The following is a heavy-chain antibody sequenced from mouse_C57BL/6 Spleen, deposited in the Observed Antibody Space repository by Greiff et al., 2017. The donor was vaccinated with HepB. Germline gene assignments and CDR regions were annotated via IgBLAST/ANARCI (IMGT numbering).Heavy chain of an antibody. CDR2: ISSGGDYI. D-gene: IGHD2-1*01. CDR3: TRVVTSQLYFDY. J-gene: IGHJ2*01. V-gene: IGHV5-9-1*02. Sequence: EVMLVESGEGLVKPGGSLKLSCAASGFTFSSYAMSWVRQTPEKRLEWVAYISSGGDYIYYADTVKGRFTISRDNARNTLYLQMSSLKSEDTAMYYCTRVVTSQLYFDYWGQGTTLTVSS. CDR1: GFTFSSYA.